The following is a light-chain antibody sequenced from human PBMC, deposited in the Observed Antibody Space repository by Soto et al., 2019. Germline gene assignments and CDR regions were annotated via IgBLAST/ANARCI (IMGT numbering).Light chain of an antibody. CDR2: GNS. Sequence: QSVLTQPPSVSGAPGQTVTISCTGSSSNIGAGYDVHWYQQLPGTAPKLLSYGNSNRPSGVPDRFSGSKSGTSASLAITGLQAEDEADYYCQSYGSSLSAHYWVFGGGTKVTVL. CDR1: SSNIGAGYD. J-gene: IGLJ3*02. V-gene: IGLV1-40*01. CDR3: QSYGSSLSAHYWV.